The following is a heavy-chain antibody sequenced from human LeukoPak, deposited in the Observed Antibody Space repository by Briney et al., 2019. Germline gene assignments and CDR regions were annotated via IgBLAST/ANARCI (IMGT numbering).Heavy chain of an antibody. Sequence: ASVKVSCKASGYTFTDYYMHWVRQAPGQGLEWMGWINPHSGGTNYAQKFQGRVTMTRDTSISTAYMELSSLRSEDMAVYYCATGRKGWFDGYWGQGTLVTVSS. D-gene: IGHD3-10*01. V-gene: IGHV1-2*02. J-gene: IGHJ4*02. CDR1: GYTFTDYY. CDR2: INPHSGGT. CDR3: ATGRKGWFDGY.